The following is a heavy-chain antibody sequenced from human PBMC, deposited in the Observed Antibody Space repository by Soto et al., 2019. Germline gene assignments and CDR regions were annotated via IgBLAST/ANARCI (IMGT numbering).Heavy chain of an antibody. V-gene: IGHV1-69*12. CDR2: IIPIFGTA. Sequence: QVQLVQSGAEVKKPGSSVKVSCKASGGTFSSYAISWVRQAPGQGLEWMGGIIPIFGTADYAQKFQGRVRTTADESTSTAYMELSSLRSEDTAVYYCASHSGSSPEGRYYYGMDVWGQGTTVTVSS. CDR1: GGTFSSYA. D-gene: IGHD1-26*01. CDR3: ASHSGSSPEGRYYYGMDV. J-gene: IGHJ6*02.